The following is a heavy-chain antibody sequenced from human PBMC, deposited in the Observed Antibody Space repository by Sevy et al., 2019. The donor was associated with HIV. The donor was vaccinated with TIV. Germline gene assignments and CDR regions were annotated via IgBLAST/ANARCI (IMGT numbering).Heavy chain of an antibody. V-gene: IGHV3-21*01. CDR3: ARASRAALRPDY. D-gene: IGHD6-6*01. CDR2: ISSSSNHI. CDR1: GFTFSSFT. Sequence: VGSLRLSCAASGFTFSSFTMHWVRQAPGKGLEWVSSISSSSNHIYYGDSVKGRFAISRDNAKRSLYLQMNSLRAEDTAVYYCARASRAALRPDYWGQGTLVTVSS. J-gene: IGHJ4*02.